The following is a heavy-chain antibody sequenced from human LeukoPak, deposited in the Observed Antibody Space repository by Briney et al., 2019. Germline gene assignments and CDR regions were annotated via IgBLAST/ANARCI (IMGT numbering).Heavy chain of an antibody. CDR3: ATSAYYDILTGYYKGDPDY. CDR1: GFTFSSYS. J-gene: IGHJ4*02. Sequence: PGGSLRLSCAASGFTFSSYSMNWVRQAPGKGLEWVXXXXXXSSYIYYADSVKGRFTISRDNAKNSLYLQMNSLRAEDTAVYYCATSAYYDILTGYYKGDPDYWGQGTLVTVSS. D-gene: IGHD3-9*01. CDR2: XXXXSSYI. V-gene: IGHV3-21*01.